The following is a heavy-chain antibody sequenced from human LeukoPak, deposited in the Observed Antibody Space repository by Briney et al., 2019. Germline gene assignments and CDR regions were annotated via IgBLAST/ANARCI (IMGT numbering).Heavy chain of an antibody. CDR1: GGSISSSSYY. J-gene: IGHJ4*02. V-gene: IGHV4-39*07. CDR3: ARNSDSSGYSFDY. D-gene: IGHD3-22*01. CDR2: IYYSGST. Sequence: SETLSLTCTVSGGSISSSSYYWGWIRQPPGKGLEWIGSIYYSGSTYYNPSLKSRVTISVDTSKNQFSLKLSSVTAADTAVYCCARNSDSSGYSFDYWGQGTLVTVSS.